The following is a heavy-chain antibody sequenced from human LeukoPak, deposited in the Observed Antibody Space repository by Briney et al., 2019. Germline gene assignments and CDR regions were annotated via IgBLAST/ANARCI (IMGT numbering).Heavy chain of an antibody. D-gene: IGHD3-22*01. Sequence: GESLKISCKGSGYSFTSYWIGWVRQMPGKGLEWMGIIYPGDSDTRYSPSFQGQVTISADKSISTAYLQWSSLKASDTAMYYCASLYYYDSSGSPYYFDYWGQGTLVTVSS. CDR1: GYSFTSYW. CDR3: ASLYYYDSSGSPYYFDY. CDR2: IYPGDSDT. J-gene: IGHJ4*02. V-gene: IGHV5-51*01.